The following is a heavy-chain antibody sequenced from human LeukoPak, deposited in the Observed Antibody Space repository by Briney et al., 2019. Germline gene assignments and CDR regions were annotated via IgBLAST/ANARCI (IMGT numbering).Heavy chain of an antibody. CDR1: GFTFSSYA. V-gene: IGHV3-30*04. Sequence: GRSLRLSCAASGFTFSSYAMHWVRQAPGKGLEWVAVISYDGSNKYYADSVKGRFTISRDNSKNTLYLQMNSLRAEDTAVYYCARGGDIVVVPAASPFDYWGQGTLVTVSS. CDR2: ISYDGSNK. J-gene: IGHJ4*02. CDR3: ARGGDIVVVPAASPFDY. D-gene: IGHD2-2*01.